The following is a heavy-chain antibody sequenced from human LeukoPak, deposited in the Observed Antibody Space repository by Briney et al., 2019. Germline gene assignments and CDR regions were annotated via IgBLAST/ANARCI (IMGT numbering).Heavy chain of an antibody. CDR1: GFTFNYFL. CDR2: INNDGTAT. Sequence: GGSLRLSCAASGFTFNYFLMHWVRQVPGKGPVWVSGINNDGTATYYADSVKGRFTISRYNAKNTVYLQMTGLRVEDTSVYFCATVSEYWGQGTLVSVSS. V-gene: IGHV3-74*01. CDR3: ATVSEY. J-gene: IGHJ4*02.